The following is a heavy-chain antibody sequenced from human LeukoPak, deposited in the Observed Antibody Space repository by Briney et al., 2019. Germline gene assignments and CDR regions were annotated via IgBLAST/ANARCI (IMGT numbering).Heavy chain of an antibody. V-gene: IGHV1-18*01. J-gene: IGHJ4*02. CDR2: TSAYNGNT. Sequence: GASVKVSRKASGYTFTSYGISWVRQAPGQGLEWMGWTSAYNGNTNYAQKLQGRVTMTTDTSTSTAYMELRSLRSDDTAVYYCARGDYDSSGYPFPFDYWGQGTLVTVSS. CDR3: ARGDYDSSGYPFPFDY. CDR1: GYTFTSYG. D-gene: IGHD3-22*01.